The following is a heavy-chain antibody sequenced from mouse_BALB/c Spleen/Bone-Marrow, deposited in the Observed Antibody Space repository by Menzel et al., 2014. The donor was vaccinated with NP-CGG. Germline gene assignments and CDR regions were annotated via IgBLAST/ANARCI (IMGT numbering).Heavy chain of an antibody. Sequence: EVKVVESGAELVKPGASVRLSRTASGFNIKDTYMHWVKQRPDQGLEWIGRIDPANGNAKHDPKFQGKAAITADTSSNTTYLQLSSLTSEDTAVYYCAIYFYFDYWGQGTTLTVSS. V-gene: IGHV14-3*02. D-gene: IGHD2-3*01. CDR3: AIYFYFDY. CDR1: GFNIKDTY. CDR2: IDPANGNA. J-gene: IGHJ2*01.